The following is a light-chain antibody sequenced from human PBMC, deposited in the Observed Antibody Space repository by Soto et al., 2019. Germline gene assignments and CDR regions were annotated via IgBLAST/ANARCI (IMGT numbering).Light chain of an antibody. CDR3: AAWDDSLKGCV. V-gene: IGLV1-44*01. Sequence: QSVLTQPPSASGTPGQRVTILCSGGSSNIGRNTVSWYRQVPGKAPKLLIYTISHRPSGVPDRFSGSKSGTSASLAISGLQSEDEADYYCAAWDDSLKGCVFGTGTKLTVL. CDR1: SSNIGRNT. J-gene: IGLJ1*01. CDR2: TIS.